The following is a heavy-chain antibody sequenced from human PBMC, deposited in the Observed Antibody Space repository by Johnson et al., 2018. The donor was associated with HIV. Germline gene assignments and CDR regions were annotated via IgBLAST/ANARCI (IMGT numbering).Heavy chain of an antibody. CDR2: ISASGASA. CDR1: GFTFSTYA. Sequence: VQVVESGGGLVQPGGSLRLSCAASGFTFSTYAMSWVRQAPGKGLEWVSSISASGASAFYADSVKGRFTMSRDNSPDTLYLQMNSLTVEDTAIYFCAKGDPSRYAFDFWGLGTLVTVSS. J-gene: IGHJ3*01. V-gene: IGHV3-23*04. CDR3: AKGDPSRYAFDF.